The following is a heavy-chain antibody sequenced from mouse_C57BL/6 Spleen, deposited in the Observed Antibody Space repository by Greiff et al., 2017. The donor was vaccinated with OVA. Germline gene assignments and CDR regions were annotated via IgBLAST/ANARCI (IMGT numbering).Heavy chain of an antibody. V-gene: IGHV3-6*01. D-gene: IGHD1-2*01. CDR2: ISYDGSN. CDR1: GYSITSCYY. J-gene: IGHJ2*01. Sequence: EVQVVESGPGLVKPSQSLSLTCSVTGYSITSCYYWNWIRQFPGNKLEWMGYISYDGSNNYNPSLKNRISITSDTAKNKLFLKLNSVTTEDTATYYCARDGYDGFYFDYWGQGTTLTVSS. CDR3: ARDGYDGFYFDY.